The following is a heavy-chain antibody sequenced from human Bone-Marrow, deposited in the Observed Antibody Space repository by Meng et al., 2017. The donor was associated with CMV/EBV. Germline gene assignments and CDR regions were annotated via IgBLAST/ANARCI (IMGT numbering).Heavy chain of an antibody. J-gene: IGHJ6*02. Sequence: GESLKISCAASGFTFSSYDMHWVRQATGKGLEWVSAIGTAGDTYYPGSVKGRFTISRENAKNSLYLQMNSLRAGDTAVYYCARGGPLYDFWSGYYYGMDVWGQGTMVTGSS. CDR3: ARGGPLYDFWSGYYYGMDV. V-gene: IGHV3-13*01. CDR2: IGTAGDT. D-gene: IGHD3-3*01. CDR1: GFTFSSYD.